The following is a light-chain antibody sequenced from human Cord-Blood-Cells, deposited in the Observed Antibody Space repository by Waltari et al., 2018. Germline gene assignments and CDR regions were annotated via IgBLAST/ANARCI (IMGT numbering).Light chain of an antibody. J-gene: IGKJ2*01. V-gene: IGKV1-5*03. CDR3: QQYNSYSHT. Sequence: DIQMTQSPSPLSASVGDKVTIPCRASQSISSWLAWYQQKPGKAPKLLIYKASSLESGVPSRFSGSGSGTEFTLTISSLQPDDFATYYCQQYNSYSHTFGQGTKLEIK. CDR1: QSISSW. CDR2: KAS.